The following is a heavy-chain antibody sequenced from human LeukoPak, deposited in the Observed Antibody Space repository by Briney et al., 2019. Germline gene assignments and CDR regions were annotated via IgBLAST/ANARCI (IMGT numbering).Heavy chain of an antibody. CDR1: RFTFSPYT. CDR3: ARDSSVCAFDV. J-gene: IGHJ3*01. CDR2: INTGSTTI. D-gene: IGHD6-6*01. Sequence: PGGSLRLSCSASRFTFSPYTMHWFRQPPAKGLEWISYINTGSTTIYYADSVKGRFTISRDNAKNSLDLQLNSLRAEDTAVYYCARDSSVCAFDVWGQGTMVTVSS. V-gene: IGHV3-48*01.